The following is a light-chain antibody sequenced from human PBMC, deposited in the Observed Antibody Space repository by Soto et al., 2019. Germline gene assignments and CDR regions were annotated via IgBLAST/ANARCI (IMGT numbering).Light chain of an antibody. CDR3: QQRYSTPWT. V-gene: IGKV1-39*01. CDR1: QTIRTF. CDR2: AAS. J-gene: IGKJ1*01. Sequence: PSSLSASVGDRVTITWRPSQTIRTFLNWYQQRPGKAPTPLIFAASSLQSGVPSTLSGSGSGTDFTLTISSLQPEDFATYYCQQRYSTPWTVGQGTKVDIK.